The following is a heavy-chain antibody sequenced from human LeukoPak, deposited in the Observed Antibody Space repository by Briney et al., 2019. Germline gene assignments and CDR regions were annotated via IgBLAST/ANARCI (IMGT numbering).Heavy chain of an antibody. Sequence: PGGSLRLSCAASGFTFSSYAMSWVRQAPGKGLEWVSAISGSGGSTYYADSVKGRFTISRDNSKNTLYLQMNSLRAEDTAVYYCAKDRVTAIRPQGYSQHWGQGTLVTVSS. CDR1: GFTFSSYA. J-gene: IGHJ1*01. CDR3: AKDRVTAIRPQGYSQH. V-gene: IGHV3-23*01. CDR2: ISGSGGST. D-gene: IGHD2-21*02.